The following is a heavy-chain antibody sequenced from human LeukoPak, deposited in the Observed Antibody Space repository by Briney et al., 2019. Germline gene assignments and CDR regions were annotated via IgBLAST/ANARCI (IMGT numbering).Heavy chain of an antibody. CDR3: AKELRTENAFDI. Sequence: GGSLRLSCAASGFTFSSYWMSWVRQAPGKGLEWVANIKQDGSEKYYVDSVKGRFTISRDNAKNSLYLQMNSLRAEDTALYYCAKELRTENAFDIWGQGTMVTVSS. CDR2: IKQDGSEK. J-gene: IGHJ3*02. CDR1: GFTFSSYW. V-gene: IGHV3-7*03. D-gene: IGHD4-17*01.